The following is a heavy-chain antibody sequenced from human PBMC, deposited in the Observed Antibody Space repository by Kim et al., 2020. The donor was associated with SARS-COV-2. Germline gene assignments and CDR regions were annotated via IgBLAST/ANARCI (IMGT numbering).Heavy chain of an antibody. CDR1: GFTFSSYS. Sequence: GGSLRLSCAASGFTFSSYSMNWVRQAPGKGLEWVSYISSSSSTIYYADSVKGRFTISRDNAKNSLYLQMNSLRDEDTAVYYCARAVRRITMVRGVINAFDIWGQGTMVTVSS. D-gene: IGHD3-10*01. V-gene: IGHV3-48*02. J-gene: IGHJ3*02. CDR3: ARAVRRITMVRGVINAFDI. CDR2: ISSSSSTI.